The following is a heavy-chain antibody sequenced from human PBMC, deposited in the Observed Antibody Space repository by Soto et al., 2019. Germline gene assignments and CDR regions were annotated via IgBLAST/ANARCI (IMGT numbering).Heavy chain of an antibody. CDR1: GFNFSNYW. CDR2: ISPDGTIP. Sequence: EVQLVESGGGLVQPGGSLRLSCAVSGFNFSNYWMHWVRQAPGKGLGWVSTISPDGTIPDYTDSVKGRLAISRDNAKSTLFMQINSLRPEDTAVYYCARFRGEAFDIWGQGTMVTVSS. D-gene: IGHD3-10*01. CDR3: ARFRGEAFDI. J-gene: IGHJ3*02. V-gene: IGHV3-74*01.